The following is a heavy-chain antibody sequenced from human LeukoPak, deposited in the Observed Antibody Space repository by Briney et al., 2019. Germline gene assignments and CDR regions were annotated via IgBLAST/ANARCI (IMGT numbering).Heavy chain of an antibody. CDR3: ARHFGVISKGVYYYYYGLDV. V-gene: IGHV3-66*04. Sequence: GGSLRLSCAAFGFTFNNYAMNWVRQAPGKGLEWVSVVYSGGSTYYADSVKGRFTISRDNSKNTLYLQMSSLRAEDTAVYYCARHFGVISKGVYYYYYGLDVWGQGTTVTVSS. CDR1: GFTFNNYA. CDR2: VYSGGST. J-gene: IGHJ6*02. D-gene: IGHD3-3*01.